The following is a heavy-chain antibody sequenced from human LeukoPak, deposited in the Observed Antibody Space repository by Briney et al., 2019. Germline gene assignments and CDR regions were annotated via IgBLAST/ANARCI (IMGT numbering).Heavy chain of an antibody. CDR3: ARGPAGYN. D-gene: IGHD1-1*01. Sequence: GGSLRLSCTASGFTVSSNHMSWVRQAPGKGLEWVSVIYSGGSTDYADSVKGRFTISRDNLKNTLYLQMNSLRAEDTAVYYCARGPAGYNWGQGTLVTFSS. V-gene: IGHV3-53*01. CDR2: IYSGGST. CDR1: GFTVSSNH. J-gene: IGHJ4*02.